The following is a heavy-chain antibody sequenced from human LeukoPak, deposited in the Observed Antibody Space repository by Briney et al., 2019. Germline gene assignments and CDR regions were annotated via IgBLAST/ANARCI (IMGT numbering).Heavy chain of an antibody. D-gene: IGHD5-24*01. Sequence: ASVKVSCKASGYTFTSYDINWVRQATGQGLEWMGWMNPNSGNTGYAQKFQGRVTITRNTSISTAYMELSSLRSEDTAVYYCAREARWLQSSAEAFDIWGQGTMVTVSS. CDR1: GYTFTSYD. CDR2: MNPNSGNT. CDR3: AREARWLQSSAEAFDI. J-gene: IGHJ3*02. V-gene: IGHV1-8*03.